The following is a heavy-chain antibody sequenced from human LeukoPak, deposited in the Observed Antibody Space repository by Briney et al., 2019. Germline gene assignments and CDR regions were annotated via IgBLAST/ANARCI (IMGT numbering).Heavy chain of an antibody. V-gene: IGHV3-30*18. D-gene: IGHD6-19*01. CDR3: AKGKQVAGTVYFDY. J-gene: IGHJ4*02. CDR2: ISYDGSNK. Sequence: GGSLRLSCAASGFTFSSYGMHWVRQAPGKGLEWVAVISYDGSNKYYADSVKSRFTISRDNSKNTLYLQMNSLRAEDTAVYYCAKGKQVAGTVYFDYWGQGTLVTVSS. CDR1: GFTFSSYG.